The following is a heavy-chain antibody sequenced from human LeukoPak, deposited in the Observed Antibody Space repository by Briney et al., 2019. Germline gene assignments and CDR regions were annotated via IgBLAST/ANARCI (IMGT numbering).Heavy chain of an antibody. V-gene: IGHV3-66*01. Sequence: GGSLRLSCAASGFTVSSNYMSWVRQAPGKGLEWVSIIYNSGKTYYADSVKGRFTISRDNSHNTLYLQMNSLRAEDAAVYYCARDPAGDCSSSSCTEGNWGQGTLVSVSS. D-gene: IGHD2-2*01. CDR3: ARDPAGDCSSSSCTEGN. CDR2: IYNSGKT. J-gene: IGHJ4*02. CDR1: GFTVSSNY.